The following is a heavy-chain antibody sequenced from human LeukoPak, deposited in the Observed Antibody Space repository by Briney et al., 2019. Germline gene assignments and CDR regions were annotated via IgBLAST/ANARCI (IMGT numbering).Heavy chain of an antibody. CDR1: GGSISSYY. Sequence: SETLSLTCTVSGGSISSYYWSWIRQPPGKGLEWIGYIYYSGSTNYNPSLKSRVTISVDTSKNQFSLKLSSVTAADTAVYYCARWGDGHKRYYYYYYMDVWGKGTTVTVSS. CDR2: IYYSGST. CDR3: ARWGDGHKRYYYYYYMDV. J-gene: IGHJ6*03. V-gene: IGHV4-59*08. D-gene: IGHD5-24*01.